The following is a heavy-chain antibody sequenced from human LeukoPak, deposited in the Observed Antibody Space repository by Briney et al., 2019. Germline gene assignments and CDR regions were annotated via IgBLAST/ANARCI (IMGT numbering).Heavy chain of an antibody. CDR3: ASLGTRSTSSSAFDI. D-gene: IGHD3-16*01. Sequence: PGGSLRLSCAASGFTFSSYAMSWVRQAPGKGLEWVSAISGSGGSTYYADSVKGRFTISRDNSKNMLYLQMNSLRTEDTALYYCASLGTRSTSSSAFDIWGQGTMVTVSS. CDR1: GFTFSSYA. J-gene: IGHJ3*02. CDR2: ISGSGGST. V-gene: IGHV3-23*01.